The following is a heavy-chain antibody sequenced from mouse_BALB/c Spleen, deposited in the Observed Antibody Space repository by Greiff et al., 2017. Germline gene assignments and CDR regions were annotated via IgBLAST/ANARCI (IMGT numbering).Heavy chain of an antibody. V-gene: IGHV2-9*02. D-gene: IGHD4-1*02. CDR3: ARAATGTDYFDY. J-gene: IGHJ2*01. Sequence: QVQLKESGPGLVAPSQSLSITCTVSGFSLTSYGVSWVRQPPGKGLEWLGVIWAGGSTNYNSALMSRLSISKDNSKSQVFLKMNSLQTDDTAMYYCARAATGTDYFDYWGQGTTLTVSS. CDR1: GFSLTSYG. CDR2: IWAGGST.